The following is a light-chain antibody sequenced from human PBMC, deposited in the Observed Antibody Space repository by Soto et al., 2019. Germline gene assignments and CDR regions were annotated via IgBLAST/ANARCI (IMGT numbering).Light chain of an antibody. J-gene: IGLJ1*01. Sequence: QSVLTQPASVSGSPGQSITISCTGTSSEVGGYDYVSWYQHYPGKAPKLMIHDVSNRPSGVSNRFSGSKSGDTASLTISGLQAEDEADYYCSSYTSSGHFVFGTGTKVTVL. V-gene: IGLV2-14*01. CDR3: SSYTSSGHFV. CDR1: SSEVGGYDY. CDR2: DVS.